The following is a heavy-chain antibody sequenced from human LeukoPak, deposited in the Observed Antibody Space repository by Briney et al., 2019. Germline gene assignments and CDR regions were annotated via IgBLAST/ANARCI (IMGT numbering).Heavy chain of an antibody. CDR3: ARELQTIQDPDY. V-gene: IGHV3-21*01. Sequence: PGRSLRLSCAASGFTLSNYAMNWVRQAPGKGLEWVSAISSSSRNYILYADSVKGRFTISRDNAKNSLYLQMGSLRVEDTAVYYCARELQTIQDPDYGGQGTLVTVSS. CDR1: GFTLSNYA. D-gene: IGHD4/OR15-4a*01. CDR2: ISSSSRNYI. J-gene: IGHJ4*02.